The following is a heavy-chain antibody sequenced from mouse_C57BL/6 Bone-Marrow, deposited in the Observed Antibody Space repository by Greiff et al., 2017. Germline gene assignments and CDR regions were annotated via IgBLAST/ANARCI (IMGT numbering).Heavy chain of an antibody. V-gene: IGHV5-6*01. J-gene: IGHJ3*01. CDR1: GFTFSSYG. Sequence: EVQLVESGGDLVKPGGSLKLSCAASGFTFSSYGMSWVRQTPDKRLEWVATISSGGSYTYYPDSVKGRFTISRANAKNTLYLQVSSLKSEDTAMYSCARQRGYYYGSSPWFAYWGKGTLVTVSA. CDR3: ARQRGYYYGSSPWFAY. CDR2: ISSGGSYT. D-gene: IGHD1-1*01.